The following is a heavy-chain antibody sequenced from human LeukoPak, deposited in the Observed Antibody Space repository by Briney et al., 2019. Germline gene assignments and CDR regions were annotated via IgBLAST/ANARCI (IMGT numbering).Heavy chain of an antibody. D-gene: IGHD3-3*01. Sequence: SETLSLTCTVSGYSISSGYYWGWIRQPPGQGLEWIGSIYHSGSTYYNPSLKSRVTISVDTSKNQFSLKLSSVTAADTAVCYCARDRRVKKDRFLEWPKYYFDYWGQGTLVTVSS. CDR2: IYHSGST. CDR1: GYSISSGYY. CDR3: ARDRRVKKDRFLEWPKYYFDY. V-gene: IGHV4-38-2*02. J-gene: IGHJ4*02.